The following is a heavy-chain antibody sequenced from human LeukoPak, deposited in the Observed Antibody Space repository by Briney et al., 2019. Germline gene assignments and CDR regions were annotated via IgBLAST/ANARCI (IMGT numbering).Heavy chain of an antibody. D-gene: IGHD3-10*01. Sequence: GGSLRLSCAASGFTVSSYEMSWVRQAPGKGLEWVSYISSSGSTKYYADSVRGRSTISRDNAKNSLYLQMNSLRAEDTAVYYCARVRSWFGEGMDVWGQGTTVTVSS. CDR1: GFTVSSYE. CDR2: ISSSGSTK. J-gene: IGHJ6*02. V-gene: IGHV3-48*03. CDR3: ARVRSWFGEGMDV.